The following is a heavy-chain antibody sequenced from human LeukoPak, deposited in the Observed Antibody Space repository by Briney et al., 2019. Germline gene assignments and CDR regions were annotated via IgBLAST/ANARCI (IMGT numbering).Heavy chain of an antibody. CDR2: ISSSSSYI. V-gene: IGHV3-21*04. J-gene: IGHJ6*03. Sequence: PGGSLRLSCAASGFTFSSYSMNWVRQAPGEGLEWVSSISSSSSYIYYADSVKGRFTISRDNAKNSLYLQMNSLRAEDTALYHCARTRDYYYYMDVWGKGTTVTISS. D-gene: IGHD6-6*01. CDR3: ARTRDYYYYMDV. CDR1: GFTFSSYS.